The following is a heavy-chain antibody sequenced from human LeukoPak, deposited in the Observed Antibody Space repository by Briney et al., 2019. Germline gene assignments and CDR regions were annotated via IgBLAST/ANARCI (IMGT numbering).Heavy chain of an antibody. V-gene: IGHV3-30*18. CDR3: AKDIVVGEDYYYYGMDV. Sequence: GGSLRLSCAASGFTFSSYGMHWVRQAPGKGLEWVAVISYDGSNKYYADSVKGRFTISRDTSRNTLYLQMNSLRAEDTAVYYCAKDIVVGEDYYYYGMDVWGQGTTVTVSS. D-gene: IGHD2-15*01. J-gene: IGHJ6*02. CDR1: GFTFSSYG. CDR2: ISYDGSNK.